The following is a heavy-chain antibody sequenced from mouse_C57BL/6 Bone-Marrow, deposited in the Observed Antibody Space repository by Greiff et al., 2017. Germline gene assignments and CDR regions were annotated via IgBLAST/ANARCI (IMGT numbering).Heavy chain of an antibody. CDR1: GFNIKDDY. CDR3: TTHDCYSYYVDY. V-gene: IGHV14-4*01. CDR2: IDPENGDT. Sequence: VQLQQSGAELVRPGASVKLSCTASGFNIKDDYMHWVKQRPEQGLEWIGWIDPENGDTEYDSKFQGKATITADTSSNTAYLQLSSLTSEDTAVYYGTTHDCYSYYVDYWGQGTTLPVSA. D-gene: IGHD2-3*01. J-gene: IGHJ2*01.